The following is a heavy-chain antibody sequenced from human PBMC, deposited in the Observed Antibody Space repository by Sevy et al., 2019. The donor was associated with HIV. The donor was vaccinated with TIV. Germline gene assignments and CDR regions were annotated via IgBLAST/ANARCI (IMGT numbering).Heavy chain of an antibody. CDR1: GYTFTSYY. J-gene: IGHJ6*02. D-gene: IGHD6-13*01. CDR3: ARDGKTGYSSSSSHYYYGMDV. V-gene: IGHV1-46*01. Sequence: ASLKVSCKASGYTFTSYYMHWVRQAPGQGLEWMGIINPSGGSTSYAQKFQGRVTMTRDTSTSTVYMELSSLRSEDTAVYYCARDGKTGYSSSSSHYYYGMDVWGQGTTVTVSS. CDR2: INPSGGST.